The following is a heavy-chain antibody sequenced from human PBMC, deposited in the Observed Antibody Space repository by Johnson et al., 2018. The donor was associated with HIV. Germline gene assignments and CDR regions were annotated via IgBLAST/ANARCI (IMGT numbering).Heavy chain of an antibody. J-gene: IGHJ3*02. V-gene: IGHV3-33*08. D-gene: IGHD2-15*01. CDR3: ARVLIVVVVAAEIDAFDI. CDR2: MWYDGSNK. CDR1: QFTFSTYG. Sequence: QVQLVESGGGLAQPAWSPRLSCAASQFTFSTYGMHWVRQAPGKGLEWVAVMWYDGSNKYYADSVKGRFTISRDNSKNTLYLQMISLRAEDTALYYCARVLIVVVVAAEIDAFDIWGQGTMVTVSS.